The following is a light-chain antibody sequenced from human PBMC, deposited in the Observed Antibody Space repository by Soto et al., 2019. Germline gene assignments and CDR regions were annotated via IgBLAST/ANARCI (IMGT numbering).Light chain of an antibody. Sequence: EIVMTQSPATLSVPPGERATLSCRASQSVSSNLAWYQQKPGQAPRLLIYGASTRATGIPARFSGSGSGTEFTFTISSLQSEDFAVYYCQQYNNWPPGTFGQGTKVDIK. J-gene: IGKJ1*01. CDR1: QSVSSN. V-gene: IGKV3-15*01. CDR2: GAS. CDR3: QQYNNWPPGT.